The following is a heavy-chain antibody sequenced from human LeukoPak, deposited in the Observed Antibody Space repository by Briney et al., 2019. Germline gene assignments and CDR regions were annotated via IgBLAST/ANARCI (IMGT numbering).Heavy chain of an antibody. CDR2: ISSSSSYI. Sequence: PGGSLRLSCAASGFTFSSYSMNWVRQAPGKGLEWVSSISSSSSYIYYADSVKGRFTISRDNAKNSLYLQMNSLRAEDTAVYYCARDSRSSSKGFDYWGQGTLVTVSS. CDR1: GFTFSSYS. J-gene: IGHJ4*02. V-gene: IGHV3-21*01. CDR3: ARDSRSSSKGFDY. D-gene: IGHD6-13*01.